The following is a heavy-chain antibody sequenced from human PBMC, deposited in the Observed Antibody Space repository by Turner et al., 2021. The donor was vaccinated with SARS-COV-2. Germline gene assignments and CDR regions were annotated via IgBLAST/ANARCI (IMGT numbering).Heavy chain of an antibody. D-gene: IGHD2-15*01. CDR1: GYTFTSYD. V-gene: IGHV1-8*01. CDR2: MNIKSGNT. CDR3: ARGDCSGGSCYDLDY. J-gene: IGHJ4*02. Sequence: QVQLVNSGAEVKKPGASVMVSCKASGYTFTSYDFNWVRQATGQGLEWMGWMNIKSGNTGYAQKFQGRVTMTRNTSISTAYMELSSLGSEDTAVYYCARGDCSGGSCYDLDYWGQGTLVTVSS.